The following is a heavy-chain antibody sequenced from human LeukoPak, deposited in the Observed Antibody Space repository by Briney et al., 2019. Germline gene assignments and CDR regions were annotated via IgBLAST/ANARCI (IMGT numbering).Heavy chain of an antibody. V-gene: IGHV3-23*01. Sequence: PGGSLRLSCAASGFTISSYGMHWVRQAPGKGLEWVSLINDSGGNTYYADSVKGRFTISRDNSKNTLFLQMSSLRAEDTAVYYCAKTSAGIRGGYFDYWGQGTLVTVSS. D-gene: IGHD3-10*01. CDR1: GFTISSYG. J-gene: IGHJ4*02. CDR2: INDSGGNT. CDR3: AKTSAGIRGGYFDY.